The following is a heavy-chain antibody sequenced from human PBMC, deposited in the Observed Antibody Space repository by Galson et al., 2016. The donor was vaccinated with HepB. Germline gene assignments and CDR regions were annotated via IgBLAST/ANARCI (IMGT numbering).Heavy chain of an antibody. V-gene: IGHV1-2*05. CDR2: INPNSGST. Sequence: SVKVSCKASGYIFTDYYINWVRQAPGQGLEWMGRINPNSGSTKLAQRFHDRVTLTRDTSSSTAYMELSGLTSDDTVMYYYAREGIAVMGALDFLAQGTLVTVSS. CDR3: AREGIAVMGALDF. D-gene: IGHD6-19*01. J-gene: IGHJ4*02. CDR1: GYIFTDYY.